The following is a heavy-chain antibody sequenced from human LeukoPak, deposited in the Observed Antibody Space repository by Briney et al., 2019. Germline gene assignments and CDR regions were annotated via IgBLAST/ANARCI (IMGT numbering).Heavy chain of an antibody. J-gene: IGHJ4*02. Sequence: QPGGSLRLSCAASGFSFSSYEMNWVRQAPGKGLEWVSYISSRGSTTYYADSVKGRFTISRDNAKNTLYLQMNSLRVEDTAVYYCAKDRAVRGIAVTGTDFDYWGQGTLVTVSS. V-gene: IGHV3-48*03. CDR1: GFSFSSYE. CDR3: AKDRAVRGIAVTGTDFDY. CDR2: ISSRGSTT. D-gene: IGHD6-19*01.